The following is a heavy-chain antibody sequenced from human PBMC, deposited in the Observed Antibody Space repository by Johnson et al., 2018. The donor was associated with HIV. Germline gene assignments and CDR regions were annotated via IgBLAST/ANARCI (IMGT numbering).Heavy chain of an antibody. CDR1: GFTFDDYG. J-gene: IGHJ3*02. D-gene: IGHD1-26*01. CDR2: MNWNGGST. Sequence: VQLVESGGGVVRPGGSLRLSCAASGFTFDDYGLSWVRQAPGKGLEWVSGMNWNGGSTGYADSVKGRCTLSSDNAKNSLYLQMNSLRAEDTALYYCARGRPWGWELRRDAFDIWGQGTMVTVSS. V-gene: IGHV3-20*04. CDR3: ARGRPWGWELRRDAFDI.